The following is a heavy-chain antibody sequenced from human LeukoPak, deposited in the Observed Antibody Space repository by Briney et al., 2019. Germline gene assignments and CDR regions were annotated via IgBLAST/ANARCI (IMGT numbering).Heavy chain of an antibody. J-gene: IGHJ4*02. Sequence: GGSLRLSCAASGFTFSSYSMNWVRQAPGKGLDWVSSISSSSSSIYYADSVKGRFTISRDNAKNSLYLQMNSLRAEDTAVYYCARDRNTDFWSGYYTNYFDYWGQGTLVTVSS. V-gene: IGHV3-21*01. CDR1: GFTFSSYS. CDR3: ARDRNTDFWSGYYTNYFDY. CDR2: ISSSSSSI. D-gene: IGHD3-3*01.